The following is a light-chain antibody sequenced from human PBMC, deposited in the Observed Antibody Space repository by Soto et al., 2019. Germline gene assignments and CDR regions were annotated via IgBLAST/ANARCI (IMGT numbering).Light chain of an antibody. Sequence: EIVLTQSPATLSLSPGERTTLSCWASQSVSSYLSWYQQKPGQAPRLLIYDASNRATGVPARFSGSGSGTDFTLTISSLEPEDFAVYYCQQRHNWPITFGPGTRLEIK. CDR2: DAS. J-gene: IGKJ5*01. CDR1: QSVSSY. V-gene: IGKV3-11*01. CDR3: QQRHNWPIT.